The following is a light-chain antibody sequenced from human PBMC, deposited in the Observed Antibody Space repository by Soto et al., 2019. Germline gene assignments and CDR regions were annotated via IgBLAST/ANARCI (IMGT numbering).Light chain of an antibody. CDR3: QQYGSSPGT. CDR1: QSASSSY. J-gene: IGKJ1*01. V-gene: IGKV3-20*01. Sequence: EIVLTQSPGTLSLSPGERATLSCRASQSASSSYLAWYQQKPGQAPRLLIYAASSRATGIPDRFSGSGSGTDFTLTISRLEPEDFAVYYCQQYGSSPGTFGQGTKVEIK. CDR2: AAS.